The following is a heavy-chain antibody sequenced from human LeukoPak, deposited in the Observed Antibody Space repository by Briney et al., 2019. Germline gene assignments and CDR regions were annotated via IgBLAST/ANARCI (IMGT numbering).Heavy chain of an antibody. Sequence: GGSLRLSCAASGFTFSSYEMNWVRQAPGKGLEWVSYISSSGSTIYYADSVKGRFAISRDNAKNSLYLQMNSLRAEDTAVYYCARAGSGRSPDWFDPWGQGTLVTVSS. CDR2: ISSSGSTI. J-gene: IGHJ5*02. CDR3: ARAGSGRSPDWFDP. D-gene: IGHD1-26*01. CDR1: GFTFSSYE. V-gene: IGHV3-48*03.